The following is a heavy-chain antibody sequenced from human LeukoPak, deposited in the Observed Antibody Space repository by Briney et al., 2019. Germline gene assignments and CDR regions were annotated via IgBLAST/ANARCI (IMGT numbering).Heavy chain of an antibody. CDR1: GFTFSSYA. J-gene: IGHJ4*02. CDR3: AKSANDILTGYRLFDY. Sequence: PGGSLRLSCAASGFTFSSYAMSWVRQAPGKGLEWVSGISGSGGSTYYADSVKGRFTISRDNSKNTLYLQMNSLRAEDTAVYYCAKSANDILTGYRLFDYWGQGTLVTVSS. V-gene: IGHV3-23*01. D-gene: IGHD3-9*01. CDR2: ISGSGGST.